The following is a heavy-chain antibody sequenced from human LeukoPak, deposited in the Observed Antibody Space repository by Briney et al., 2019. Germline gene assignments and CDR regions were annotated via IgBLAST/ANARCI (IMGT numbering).Heavy chain of an antibody. CDR3: ARDRYCSSTSCYPDWFDP. CDR2: ISYDGSNK. J-gene: IGHJ5*02. Sequence: GGSLRLSCAASGFTFSSYAMHWVRQAPGKGLEWVAVISYDGSNKYYADSVKGRFTISRDNSKNTLYLQMNSLRAEDTAVYYCARDRYCSSTSCYPDWFDPWGQGTLVTVSS. V-gene: IGHV3-30-3*01. D-gene: IGHD2-2*01. CDR1: GFTFSSYA.